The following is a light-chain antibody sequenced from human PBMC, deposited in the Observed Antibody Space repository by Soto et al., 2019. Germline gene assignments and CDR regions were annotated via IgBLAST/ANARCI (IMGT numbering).Light chain of an antibody. CDR2: AAS. V-gene: IGKV1-17*01. CDR3: LPHKSYSEA. J-gene: IGKJ1*01. Sequence: DIQMTQSPSSLSASVRDRVTITCRASQGIRNDLLWYRQKPGKAPKRLIYAASSLQSGVPSSFSGSGSGTEVTLTISSLQPEDFATYYCLPHKSYSEAFGQGTKVDI. CDR1: QGIRND.